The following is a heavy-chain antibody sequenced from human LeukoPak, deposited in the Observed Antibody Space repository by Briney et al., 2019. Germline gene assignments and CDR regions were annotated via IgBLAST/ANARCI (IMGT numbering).Heavy chain of an antibody. CDR1: GGSISSGSYY. D-gene: IGHD6-13*01. J-gene: IGHJ4*02. Sequence: PSQTASLTCTVSGGSISSGSYYWSWIRQPAGKGLEWIGRISTSGSTNYNPSLKSRVTISVDTSKNHFSLKLTSMTAADTAVYYCARAAAAGLDYWGQGTLVTVSS. CDR2: ISTSGST. V-gene: IGHV4-61*02. CDR3: ARAAAAGLDY.